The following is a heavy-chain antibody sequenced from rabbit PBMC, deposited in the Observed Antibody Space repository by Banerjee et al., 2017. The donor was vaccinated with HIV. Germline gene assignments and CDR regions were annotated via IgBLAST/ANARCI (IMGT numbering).Heavy chain of an antibody. CDR2: IFTGDGGT. D-gene: IGHD5-1*01. Sequence: QGQLEESGGALVKPAGSLTLTCTASGFSFSSGYWKSWFCQAPGKGLEWIGCIFTGDGGTYYASWAKGRFTISKTSSTAVTLQMTSLTAADTATYFCTRNLPDIGIYVTMDLWGPGTLVTVS. CDR1: GFSFSSGYW. J-gene: IGHJ6*01. CDR3: TRNLPDIGIYVTMDL. V-gene: IGHV1S45*01.